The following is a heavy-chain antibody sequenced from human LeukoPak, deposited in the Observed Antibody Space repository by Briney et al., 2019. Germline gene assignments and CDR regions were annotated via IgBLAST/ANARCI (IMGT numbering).Heavy chain of an antibody. D-gene: IGHD2-15*01. Sequence: PGGSLRLSCEASKFTFSNYAMTWVRQGPGKGLEWVSGISGSGGSTYYADSVKGRFTISRDNSKNTVYLQMNSLKADDTAVYYCARAVVGAYYFDFWGQGTLVTVSS. CDR3: ARAVVGAYYFDF. CDR2: ISGSGGST. V-gene: IGHV3-23*01. CDR1: KFTFSNYA. J-gene: IGHJ4*02.